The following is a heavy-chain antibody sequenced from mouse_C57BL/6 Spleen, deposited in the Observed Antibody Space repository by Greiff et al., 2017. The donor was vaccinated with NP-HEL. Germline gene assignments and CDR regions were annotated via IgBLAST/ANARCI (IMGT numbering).Heavy chain of an antibody. CDR3: WHYSNYGYFDY. J-gene: IGHJ2*01. CDR1: GYTFTDYN. D-gene: IGHD2-5*01. V-gene: IGHV1-22*01. Sequence: EVQLQESGPELVKPGASVKMSCKASGYTFTDYNMHWVKQSHGQSLEWIGYINPNNGGTSYNQKFKGKATLTVNKSSSTAYMELRSLTSEDSAVYYCWHYSNYGYFDYWGQGTTLTVSS. CDR2: INPNNGGT.